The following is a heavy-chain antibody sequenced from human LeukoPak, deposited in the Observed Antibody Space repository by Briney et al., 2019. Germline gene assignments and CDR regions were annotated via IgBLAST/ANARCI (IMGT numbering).Heavy chain of an antibody. CDR2: IIPIFGTA. D-gene: IGHD3-3*01. V-gene: IGHV1-69*05. J-gene: IGHJ3*02. CDR1: GGTFSSYA. CDR3: ASNFRGHDAFDI. Sequence: ASVKVSCKASGGTFSSYAISWVRQAPGQGLEWMGRIIPIFGTANYAQKFQGRVTITTDESTSTAYMELSSLRSEDTAVHYCASNFRGHDAFDIWGQGTMVTVSS.